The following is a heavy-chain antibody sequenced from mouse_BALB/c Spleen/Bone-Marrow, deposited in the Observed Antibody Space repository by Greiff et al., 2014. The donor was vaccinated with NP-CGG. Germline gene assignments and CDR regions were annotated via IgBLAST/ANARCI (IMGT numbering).Heavy chain of an antibody. J-gene: IGHJ2*01. CDR3: ARDRGLTYVDY. CDR1: GFTFTDYY. D-gene: IGHD2-4*01. V-gene: IGHV7-3*02. Sequence: EVQLQQSRGGLLQPGGSLRLSCTTSGFTFTDYYMSWVRQPPGKALEWLGFIRNKANGYTTEYSASVKGRFTISRDNSQSILYLQMNTLRAEDSATYYCARDRGLTYVDYGGQGTTLTVSS. CDR2: IRNKANGYTT.